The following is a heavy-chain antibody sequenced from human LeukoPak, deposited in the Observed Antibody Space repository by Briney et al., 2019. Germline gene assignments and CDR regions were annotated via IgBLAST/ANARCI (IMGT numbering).Heavy chain of an antibody. D-gene: IGHD6-13*01. CDR1: GFTFSRYW. V-gene: IGHV3-7*01. CDR3: ARDQGYRTIKPVDY. Sequence: GGSLRLSCAASGFTFSRYWLSWVRQAPGKGLEWVANIEQDGSEKYYVDSVKGRFTISRDNAKNSLYLQMNSLRAEDTAVYYCARDQGYRTIKPVDYWGQGTLVTVSS. CDR2: IEQDGSEK. J-gene: IGHJ4*02.